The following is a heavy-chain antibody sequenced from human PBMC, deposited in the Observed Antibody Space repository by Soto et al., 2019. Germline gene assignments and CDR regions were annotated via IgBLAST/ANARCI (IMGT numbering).Heavy chain of an antibody. D-gene: IGHD2-15*01. J-gene: IGHJ3*02. CDR3: AGSSLRYCSECPRGAFDI. Sequence: SETLSLTCTVSGGSISRYYWSWIRQPAGKGLEWIGRIYTSGSTNYNPSLKSRVTMSVDTSKNQFSLKLSSVTAADTAVYYCAGSSLRYCSECPRGAFDIWGQGTMVTVSS. CDR1: GGSISRYY. V-gene: IGHV4-4*07. CDR2: IYTSGST.